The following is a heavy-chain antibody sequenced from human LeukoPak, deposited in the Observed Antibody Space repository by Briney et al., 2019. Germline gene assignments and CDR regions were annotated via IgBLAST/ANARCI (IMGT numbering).Heavy chain of an antibody. J-gene: IGHJ5*02. D-gene: IGHD2-2*01. CDR1: GYTLIELS. Sequence: ASVKVSCKVSGYTLIELSMHWVRQAPGKGLEWMGGFDPEDGETIYAQKFQGRVTMTEDTSTDTAYMELSSLRSEDTAVYYCATTCSSTSCWPYNWFDPWGQGTLVTVSS. V-gene: IGHV1-24*01. CDR3: ATTCSSTSCWPYNWFDP. CDR2: FDPEDGET.